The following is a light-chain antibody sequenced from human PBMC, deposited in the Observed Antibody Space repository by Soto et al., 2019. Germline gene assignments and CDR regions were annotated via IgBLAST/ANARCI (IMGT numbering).Light chain of an antibody. Sequence: EIVLTQSPGTLSLSPGERATLACRASQSVTSSYLAWYQQKPGQAPRLLIYGPSNRATGIPDRFSGSGSGTDFSLTISRLEPEDFAVYYCQHYGSSPPFTFGPGTKVDIK. CDR2: GPS. CDR1: QSVTSSY. J-gene: IGKJ3*01. CDR3: QHYGSSPPFT. V-gene: IGKV3-20*01.